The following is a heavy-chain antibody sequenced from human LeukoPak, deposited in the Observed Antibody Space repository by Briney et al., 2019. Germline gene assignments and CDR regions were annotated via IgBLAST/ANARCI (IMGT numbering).Heavy chain of an antibody. Sequence: GGSLRLSCAASGFTLSSNWMSWVRQAPGKGLEWVANIKQDGSETYYVDSVKGRFTISRDNAKNSLYLQMDSLRAEDTAVYYCARGVPTGVDYFDYWGQGTLVTVSS. V-gene: IGHV3-7*01. D-gene: IGHD2-8*02. CDR1: GFTLSSNW. CDR3: ARGVPTGVDYFDY. CDR2: IKQDGSET. J-gene: IGHJ4*02.